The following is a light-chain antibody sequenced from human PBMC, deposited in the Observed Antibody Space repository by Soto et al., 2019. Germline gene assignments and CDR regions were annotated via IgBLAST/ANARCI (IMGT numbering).Light chain of an antibody. V-gene: IGKV1-39*01. CDR2: AAS. CDR1: QSISSY. CDR3: QQSYSTPIT. J-gene: IGKJ5*01. Sequence: DIRMTQSPSSLSASTGDRVTITCRASQSISSYLNWYQQKPGKAPKLLIYAASSLQSGVPSRFSGSGSGTDFTLTISSLQPEDFATYYCQQSYSTPITFGQGTRLEI.